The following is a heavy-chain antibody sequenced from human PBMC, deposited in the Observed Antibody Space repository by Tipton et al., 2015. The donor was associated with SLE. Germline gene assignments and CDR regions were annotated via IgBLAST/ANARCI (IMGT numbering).Heavy chain of an antibody. CDR1: GGSFSAYY. Sequence: LRLSCAVYGGSFSAYYWSWIRQPPGKGLEWIGEINHSGSTNYNPSLKSRVTISVDTSKNQFSLKLSSVTAADTAVYYCARLVVVTAREEYFQHWGQGTLVTVSS. V-gene: IGHV4-34*01. D-gene: IGHD2-21*02. CDR3: ARLVVVTAREEYFQH. CDR2: INHSGST. J-gene: IGHJ1*01.